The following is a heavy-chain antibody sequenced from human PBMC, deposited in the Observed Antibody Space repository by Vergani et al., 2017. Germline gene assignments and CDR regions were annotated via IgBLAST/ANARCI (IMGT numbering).Heavy chain of an antibody. D-gene: IGHD6-13*01. Sequence: EVQLVESGGGLVQPGRSLRLSCTASGFTFGDYAMSWVRQAPGKGLEWVGFIRSEAYGGTTEYAASVKGRFTISRDDSKSIAYLQMNSLKTEDTAVYYCTRDPAAGNFFDYWGQGTLVTVSS. CDR3: TRDPAAGNFFDY. J-gene: IGHJ4*02. CDR2: IRSEAYGGTT. CDR1: GFTFGDYA. V-gene: IGHV3-49*04.